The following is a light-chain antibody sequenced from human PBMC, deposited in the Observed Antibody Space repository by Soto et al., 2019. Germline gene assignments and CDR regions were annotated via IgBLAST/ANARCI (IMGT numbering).Light chain of an antibody. CDR1: RSVSSY. V-gene: IGKV3-11*01. Sequence: EIVLTQSPGTLSLSPGERATLSCRASRSVSSYLAWYQQKPGQAPRLLIYDASNRATGIPARFSGSGSGTDFTLTISSLEPEDFAVYYCQQRSNWLFTFGPGTKVDIK. CDR2: DAS. J-gene: IGKJ3*01. CDR3: QQRSNWLFT.